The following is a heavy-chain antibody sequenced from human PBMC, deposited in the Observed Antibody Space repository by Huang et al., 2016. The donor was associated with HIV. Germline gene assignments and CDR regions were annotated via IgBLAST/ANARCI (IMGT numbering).Heavy chain of an antibody. D-gene: IGHD7-27*01. Sequence: EVQLVESGGGLVQPGGSLRLSCAASGFTFSSDAMHWVRQAPGKGLEYVSAISSNGGSTYYADSVKGRFTISRDNSKNTLYLQMGSLRAEDMAVYYCARKLGDYWGQGTLVTVSS. J-gene: IGHJ4*02. V-gene: IGHV3-64*07. CDR1: GFTFSSDA. CDR3: ARKLGDY. CDR2: ISSNGGST.